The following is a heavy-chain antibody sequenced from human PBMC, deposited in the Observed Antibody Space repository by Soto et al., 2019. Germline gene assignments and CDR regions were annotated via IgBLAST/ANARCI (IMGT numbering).Heavy chain of an antibody. CDR2: ISAYNGNT. Sequence: QVQLVQYGAEVKKPGASVKVSCKASGYTYTSYGISWVRQAPGQGLEWMGWISAYNGNTNYAQKLQGRVTMTTDTSTSTAYMELRSLRSDDTAVYYCSRPDVPYCSSTSCYIFDYWGQGTLVTVSS. J-gene: IGHJ4*02. CDR3: SRPDVPYCSSTSCYIFDY. CDR1: GYTYTSYG. V-gene: IGHV1-18*01. D-gene: IGHD2-2*02.